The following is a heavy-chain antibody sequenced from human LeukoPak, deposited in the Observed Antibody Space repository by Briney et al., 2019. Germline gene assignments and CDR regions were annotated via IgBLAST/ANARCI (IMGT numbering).Heavy chain of an antibody. V-gene: IGHV4-59*01. CDR3: ARGIAAAGPYYFDY. J-gene: IGHJ4*02. Sequence: SETLSLTCTVSGGSMSNSYWSWIRQPPGKGLEWIGSIHYSGSTNYNPSLERRVTISVDTSKNQFSLKLSSVTAADTAVYYCARGIAAAGPYYFDYWGQGTLVTVSS. CDR2: IHYSGST. CDR1: GGSMSNSY. D-gene: IGHD6-13*01.